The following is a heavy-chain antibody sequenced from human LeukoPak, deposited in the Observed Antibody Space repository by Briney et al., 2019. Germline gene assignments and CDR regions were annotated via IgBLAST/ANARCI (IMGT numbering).Heavy chain of an antibody. CDR3: ARDWVMQGEVWFDP. D-gene: IGHD3-16*01. V-gene: IGHV1-18*01. CDR2: ISAYNGNT. Sequence: ASVTVSCRASGYTFTSYGISWVRQAPGQGLEWMGWISAYNGNTNYAQKLQGRVTMTTDTSTSTAYMELRSLRSDDTAVYYCARDWVMQGEVWFDPWGQGTLVTVSS. CDR1: GYTFTSYG. J-gene: IGHJ5*02.